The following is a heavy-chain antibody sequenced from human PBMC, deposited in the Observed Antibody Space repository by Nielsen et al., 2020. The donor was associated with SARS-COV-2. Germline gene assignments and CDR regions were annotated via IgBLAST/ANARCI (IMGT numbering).Heavy chain of an antibody. CDR1: GFTFSSYW. J-gene: IGHJ5*02. Sequence: GESLKISCAASGFTFSSYWKHWVRQAPGKGLVWVSRINSDGSSTSYADSVKGRFTISRDNAKNTLYLQMNSLRAEDTAVYYCARVTTKWWHPWGQGTLVTVSS. CDR2: INSDGSST. CDR3: ARVTTKWWHP. V-gene: IGHV3-74*01. D-gene: IGHD2-15*01.